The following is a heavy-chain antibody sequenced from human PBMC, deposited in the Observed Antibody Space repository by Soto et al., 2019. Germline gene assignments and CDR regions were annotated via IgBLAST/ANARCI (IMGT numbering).Heavy chain of an antibody. CDR3: ARVNVVVVAATREYYFDY. D-gene: IGHD2-15*01. V-gene: IGHV1-2*02. CDR2: INPNTGGT. J-gene: IGHJ4*02. Sequence: QVQLVQSGAEVKKPGASVKVSCKASGYTFTGYYMHWVRQAPGQGLEWMGWINPNTGGTNYAQKFQGRVTMTRDTSISTVYMELSRLRSDDTAVYYCARVNVVVVAATREYYFDYRGQGTLVTVSS. CDR1: GYTFTGYY.